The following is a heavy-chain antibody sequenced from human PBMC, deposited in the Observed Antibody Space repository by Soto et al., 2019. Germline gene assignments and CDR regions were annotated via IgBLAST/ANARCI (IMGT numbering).Heavy chain of an antibody. CDR1: GGSISSSSYY. CDR2: IYYSGST. D-gene: IGHD2-2*01. J-gene: IGHJ4*02. CDR3: ARQPSPIVVVPATEYYFDY. V-gene: IGHV4-39*01. Sequence: SQTLSLTCTVSGGSISSSSYYWGWIRQPPGKGLEWIGSIYYSGSTYYNPSLKSRVTISVDTSKNQFSLKLSSVTAADTAVYYFARQPSPIVVVPATEYYFDYWGQGTLVTSPQ.